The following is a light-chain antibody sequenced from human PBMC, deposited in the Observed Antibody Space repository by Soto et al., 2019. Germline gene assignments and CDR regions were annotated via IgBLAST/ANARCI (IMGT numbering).Light chain of an antibody. Sequence: DIQLTQSHSTLSASVGDRVTITCRASQSVRSWLAWYQQKPGRAPKFLIYDASSLESGVPSRFSGSGSGTEFTLTISNLQPDDVATYYCQQYDNYPLTFGGGTKVDI. CDR1: QSVRSW. V-gene: IGKV1-5*01. CDR3: QQYDNYPLT. J-gene: IGKJ4*01. CDR2: DAS.